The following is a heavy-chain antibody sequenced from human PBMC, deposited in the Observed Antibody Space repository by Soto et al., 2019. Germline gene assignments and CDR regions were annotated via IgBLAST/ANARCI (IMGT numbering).Heavy chain of an antibody. Sequence: SETLSLTCTVSGGSISSGDYYWSWIRQPPGKGLEWIGYIYYSGSTFYNPSLKNRVTISLATSKIQFSLKLSSVTAADSAVYYWGREGGVNWFDPWGQGTLVTAPQ. J-gene: IGHJ5*02. CDR3: GREGGVNWFDP. CDR1: GGSISSGDYY. CDR2: IYYSGST. V-gene: IGHV4-30-4*01. D-gene: IGHD3-16*01.